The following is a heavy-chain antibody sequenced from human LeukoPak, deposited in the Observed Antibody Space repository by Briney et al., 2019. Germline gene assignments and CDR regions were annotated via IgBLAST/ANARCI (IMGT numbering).Heavy chain of an antibody. CDR1: GYTSISYA. CDR2: ISGGGGST. J-gene: IGHJ1*01. V-gene: IGHV3-23*01. D-gene: IGHD3-22*01. CDR3: DKHWIYYDRSLSPAHFQH. Sequence: VGSLRLSCAASGYTSISYAMSCVRQAPGKGLEWVSAISGGGGSTYYADSVKGRFTIYRDNPKHTLYLQMNSMRAEDTPVYYCDKHWIYYDRSLSPAHFQHWGQGSLVTVSS.